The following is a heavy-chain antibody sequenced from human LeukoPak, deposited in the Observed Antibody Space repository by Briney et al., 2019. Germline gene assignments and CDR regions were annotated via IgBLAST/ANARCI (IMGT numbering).Heavy chain of an antibody. J-gene: IGHJ4*02. V-gene: IGHV4-59*01. Sequence: PWETLSLTCIVSNGSISPYYWSWIRQPPGKGLEWIGYIDYSGSTNYNPSLKSRVTMSLDTSKNHFSLRLSSVTAADSAVYYCARVSRRHTLDYWGQGTLVTVSS. CDR2: IDYSGST. CDR1: NGSISPYY. CDR3: ARVSRRHTLDY.